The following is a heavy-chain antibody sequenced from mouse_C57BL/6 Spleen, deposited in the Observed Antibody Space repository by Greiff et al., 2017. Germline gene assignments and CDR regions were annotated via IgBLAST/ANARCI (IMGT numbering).Heavy chain of an antibody. CDR1: GFYIKDYY. CDR2: IDPEAGDT. Sequence: EVTLMESGAELVKPGASVKLSCTASGFYIKDYYMHWVKQRTEQGLEWIGRIDPEAGDTKYASKFSGKGTITADTSSNTADLQHSSRTSEDTAVYYCARGPFADWGKGTLVTVSA. CDR3: ARGPFAD. J-gene: IGHJ3*01. V-gene: IGHV14-2*01.